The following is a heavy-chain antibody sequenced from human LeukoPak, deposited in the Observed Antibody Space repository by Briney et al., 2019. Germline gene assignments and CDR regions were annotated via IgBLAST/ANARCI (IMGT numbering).Heavy chain of an antibody. J-gene: IGHJ6*02. CDR1: GYTFTSYY. CDR2: INPSGGST. CDR3: GYYGMDV. V-gene: IGHV1-46*01. Sequence: ASVRVSCKASGYTFTSYYMHWVRQAPGQGLEGMGIINPSGGSTSYAQKFQGRVTMTRDTSTSTVYMELSSLRSEDTAVYYCGYYGMDVWGQGTTVTVSS.